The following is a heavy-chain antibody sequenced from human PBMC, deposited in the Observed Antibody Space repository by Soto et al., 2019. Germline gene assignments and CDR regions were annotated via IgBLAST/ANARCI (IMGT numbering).Heavy chain of an antibody. D-gene: IGHD6-19*01. CDR1: GYTFFSYG. V-gene: IGHV1-18*01. CDR2: ISAYNGNT. J-gene: IGHJ5*02. CDR3: ARVASSGWYNWFDP. Sequence: ASVKVSCKASGYTFFSYGISWVRQAPGQGLEWMGWISAYNGNTNYAQKLQGRVTMTTDTSTSTAYMELRSLRSDDTAVYYCARVASSGWYNWFDPWGQGTLVTVSS.